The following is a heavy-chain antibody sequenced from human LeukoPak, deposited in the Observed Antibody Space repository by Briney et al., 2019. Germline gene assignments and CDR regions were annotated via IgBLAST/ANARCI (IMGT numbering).Heavy chain of an antibody. V-gene: IGHV3-21*04. J-gene: IGHJ4*02. CDR3: GRDLPTVTSIDY. Sequence: GGSLRLSCAASGFTFSNYNMNWVRQAPGKGLEWVSSISSSSSYIYYADSVMGRFTISRDNSKNTLYLQLNSLSADDTAVYYCGRDLPTVTSIDYWGQGALVTVSS. CDR2: ISSSSSYI. D-gene: IGHD4-17*01. CDR1: GFTFSNYN.